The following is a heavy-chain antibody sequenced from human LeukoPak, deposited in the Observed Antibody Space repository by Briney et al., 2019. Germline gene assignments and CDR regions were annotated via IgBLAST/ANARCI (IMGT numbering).Heavy chain of an antibody. J-gene: IGHJ4*02. D-gene: IGHD3-22*01. CDR3: ARDSTYYYDSSGYPPDY. V-gene: IGHV3-21*01. CDR2: ISSSSSYI. Sequence: PGGSLRLSCAASGFTFSSYSMNWVRQAPGKGLEWVSSISSSSSYIYYADSVKGRFTISRDNAKNSLYLQMDSLRAGDTAVYYCARDSTYYYDSSGYPPDYWGQGTLVTVSS. CDR1: GFTFSSYS.